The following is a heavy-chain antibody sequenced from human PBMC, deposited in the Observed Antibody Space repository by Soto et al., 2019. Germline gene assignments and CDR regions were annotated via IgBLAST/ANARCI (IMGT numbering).Heavy chain of an antibody. Sequence: PSETVSLTCTVSGISITSSYWNWFRQSPGKGLEWIGQISDRGDINYNPPLESRVAISTDTSKNQVSLTLTAVNAADTAVYFCARGRHWFGPWGQGTLVTVSS. CDR3: ARGRHWFGP. CDR2: ISDRGDI. V-gene: IGHV4-59*08. CDR1: GISITSSY. J-gene: IGHJ5*02.